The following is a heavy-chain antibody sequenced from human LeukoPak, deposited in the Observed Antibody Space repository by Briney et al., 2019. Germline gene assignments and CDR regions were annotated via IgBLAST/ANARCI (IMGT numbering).Heavy chain of an antibody. CDR3: ARDFVERSGYAPNWFDP. V-gene: IGHV1-18*01. J-gene: IGHJ5*02. CDR1: GYTFTSYG. CDR2: ISAYNGNT. D-gene: IGHD5-12*01. Sequence: VSVKVSCKASGYTFTSYGISWVRQAPGQGLEWMGWISAYNGNTNYAQKLQGRVTMTTDTSTSTAYMELRSLRSDDTAVYYCARDFVERSGYAPNWFDPWGQGTLVTVSS.